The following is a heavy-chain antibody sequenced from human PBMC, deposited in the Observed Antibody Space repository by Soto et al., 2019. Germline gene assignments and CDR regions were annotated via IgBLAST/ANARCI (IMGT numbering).Heavy chain of an antibody. Sequence: SVKVSCKASGGTFSSYTISWVRQAPGQGLEWMGRIIPILGIANYAQKFQGRVTITADESTSTAYMELSSLRSEDTAVYYCARDDCSSTSCYAYYYYYYGMDVWGQGTTVTVSS. V-gene: IGHV1-69*04. CDR3: ARDDCSSTSCYAYYYYYYGMDV. D-gene: IGHD2-2*01. CDR2: IIPILGIA. CDR1: GGTFSSYT. J-gene: IGHJ6*02.